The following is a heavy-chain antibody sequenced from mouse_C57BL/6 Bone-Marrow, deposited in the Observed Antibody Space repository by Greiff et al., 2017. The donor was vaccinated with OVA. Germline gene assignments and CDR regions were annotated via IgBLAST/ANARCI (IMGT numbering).Heavy chain of an antibody. CDR2: ISSGSSTI. V-gene: IGHV5-17*01. CDR1: GFTFSDYG. J-gene: IGHJ2*01. Sequence: EVHLVESGGGLVKPGGSLKLSCAASGFTFSDYGMHWVRQAPEKGLEWVAYISSGSSTIYYADTVKGRFTISRDNAKNTLFLQMTSLRSEDTAMYYCARRGLTTVVATDVFDYWGQGTTLTVSS. D-gene: IGHD1-1*01. CDR3: ARRGLTTVVATDVFDY.